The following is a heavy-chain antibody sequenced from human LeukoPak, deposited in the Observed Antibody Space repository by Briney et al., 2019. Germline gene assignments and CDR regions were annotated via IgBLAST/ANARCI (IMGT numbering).Heavy chain of an antibody. J-gene: IGHJ4*02. CDR1: GYTLTELA. Sequence: ASVTVSCTVSGYTLTELAMHWVRQAPGKGLEWMGGFDPEDGETVYAQKFQGRVTMTEDTSTDTAYMELSSLRSEDTAVYYCATQARCYYDYWGQGTLVTVSS. V-gene: IGHV1-24*01. CDR2: FDPEDGET. CDR3: ATQARCYYDY.